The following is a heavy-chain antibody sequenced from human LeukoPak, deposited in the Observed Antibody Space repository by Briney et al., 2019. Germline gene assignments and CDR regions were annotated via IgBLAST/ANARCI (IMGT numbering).Heavy chain of an antibody. V-gene: IGHV1-2*04. CDR1: GYTFTSYS. CDR2: INPNSGGT. CDR3: ARGGDYGDYVIDY. J-gene: IGHJ4*02. D-gene: IGHD4-17*01. Sequence: ASVKVSCKASGYTFTSYSMHWVRQAPGQGLEWMGSINPNSGGTNYAQKFQGWVTMTRDTSISTAYMELSRLRSDDTAVYYCARGGDYGDYVIDYWGQGTLVTVSS.